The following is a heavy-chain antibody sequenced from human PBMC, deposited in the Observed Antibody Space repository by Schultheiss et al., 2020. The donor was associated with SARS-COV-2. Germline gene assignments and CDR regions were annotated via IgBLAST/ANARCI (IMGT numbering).Heavy chain of an antibody. CDR3: TRGGSDEDSSGYFFGY. J-gene: IGHJ4*02. CDR2: IYYSGST. Sequence: SETLSLTCTVSGGSISSSSYYWGWIRQPPGKGLEWIGSIYYSGSTYYNPSLKSRVTISVDTSKNQFSLKLTSVTAADTAVYYCTRGGSDEDSSGYFFGYWGQGNLVTVSS. V-gene: IGHV4-39*07. CDR1: GGSISSSSYY. D-gene: IGHD3-22*01.